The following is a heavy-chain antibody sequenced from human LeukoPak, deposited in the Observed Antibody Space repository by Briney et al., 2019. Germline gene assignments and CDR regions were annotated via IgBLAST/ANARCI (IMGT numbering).Heavy chain of an antibody. Sequence: PSETLSLTCTVSGGSISSYYWSWIRQPPGKGLEWIGYIYYSGSTNYNPSLKSRVTISVDTSKNQFSLKLSSVTAADTAVYYCARLSEYCSGGSCFEPTLFDYWGQGTLVTVSS. D-gene: IGHD2-15*01. CDR3: ARLSEYCSGGSCFEPTLFDY. CDR2: IYYSGST. V-gene: IGHV4-59*08. CDR1: GGSISSYY. J-gene: IGHJ4*02.